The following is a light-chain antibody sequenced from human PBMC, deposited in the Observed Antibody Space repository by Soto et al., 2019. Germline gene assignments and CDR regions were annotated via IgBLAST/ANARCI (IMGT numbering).Light chain of an antibody. J-gene: IGKJ1*01. CDR2: GAS. Sequence: EIVLTQSPGTLSLSPGERIALSCRASENISSSSLTWYQQKPGQAPRLLIYGASSRATGIPDRFSGSGSGTDFTLTISRLEPEDFAVYYCQHYGSSLWTFGQGTKVEI. V-gene: IGKV3-20*01. CDR3: QHYGSSLWT. CDR1: ENISSSS.